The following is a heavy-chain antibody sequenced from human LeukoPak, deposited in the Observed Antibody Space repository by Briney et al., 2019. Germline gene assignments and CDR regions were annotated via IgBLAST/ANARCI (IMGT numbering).Heavy chain of an antibody. D-gene: IGHD3-16*01. CDR2: ISAYNGNT. Sequence: ASVKVSCKASGYTFTSYGISSVRQAPRQGLEWMGWISAYNGNTNYAQKLQGRVTMTADTSTSTAYMELRSLRSDDTAVYYCARGWGSGTRVDYWGQGTLVTVSS. V-gene: IGHV1-18*01. J-gene: IGHJ4*02. CDR3: ARGWGSGTRVDY. CDR1: GYTFTSYG.